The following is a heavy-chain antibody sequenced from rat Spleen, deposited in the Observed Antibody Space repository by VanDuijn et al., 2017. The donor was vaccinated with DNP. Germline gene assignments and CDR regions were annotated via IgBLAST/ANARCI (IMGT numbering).Heavy chain of an antibody. Sequence: EVQLVESGGGLVQPGRSLKLSCAASGFTFSDYAMAWVRQAPKKGLEWVASISYEGSRTYYDDSVKGRFSISRDNAKSTLYLQMNSLRSEDTATYYCARHRTIMPYYYAMDAWGQGASVTVSS. CDR2: ISYEGSRT. CDR1: GFTFSDYA. J-gene: IGHJ4*01. CDR3: ARHRTIMPYYYAMDA. D-gene: IGHD1-12*01. V-gene: IGHV5-22*01.